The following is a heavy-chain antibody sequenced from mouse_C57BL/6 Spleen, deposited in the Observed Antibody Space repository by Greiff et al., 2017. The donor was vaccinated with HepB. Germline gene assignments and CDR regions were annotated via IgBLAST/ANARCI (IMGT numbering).Heavy chain of an antibody. V-gene: IGHV5-17*01. D-gene: IGHD2-5*01. J-gene: IGHJ4*01. CDR2: ISSGSSTI. CDR1: GFTFSDYG. Sequence: EVHLVESGGGLVKPGGSLKLSCAASGFTFSDYGMHWVRQAPEKGLEWVAYISSGSSTIYYADTVKGRFTISRDNAKNTLFLHMTSLRSEDTAMYYCARDYSNYDYAMDYWGQGTSVTVSS. CDR3: ARDYSNYDYAMDY.